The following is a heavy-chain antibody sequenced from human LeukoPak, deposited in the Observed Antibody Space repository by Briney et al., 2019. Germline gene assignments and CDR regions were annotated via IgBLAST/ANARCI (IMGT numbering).Heavy chain of an antibody. CDR1: GGSISSGDYY. D-gene: IGHD3-10*01. CDR3: ARGCRGGVLWFGESTYYYGMDV. Sequence: PSQTLSLTCTVSGGSISSGDYYWSWIRQPPGKGLEWIGYIYYSGSTYYNPSLKSRVTISVDTSKNQFSLKLSSVTAADTAVYYCARGCRGGVLWFGESTYYYGMDVWGQGTTVTVSS. CDR2: IYYSGST. J-gene: IGHJ6*02. V-gene: IGHV4-30-4*01.